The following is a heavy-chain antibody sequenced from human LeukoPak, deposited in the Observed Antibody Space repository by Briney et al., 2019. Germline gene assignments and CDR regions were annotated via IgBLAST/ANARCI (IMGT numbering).Heavy chain of an antibody. J-gene: IGHJ5*02. Sequence: GGSLRLSCAASGFTFSSYGMHWVRQAPGKGLEWVAVISYDGSNKYYADSVKGRFTISRDNSKNTLYLQMNSLRAEDTAVYYCAKDLWAGYYYDSSGYSSWFDPWGQGTLVTVSS. V-gene: IGHV3-30*18. CDR1: GFTFSSYG. CDR3: AKDLWAGYYYDSSGYSSWFDP. CDR2: ISYDGSNK. D-gene: IGHD3-22*01.